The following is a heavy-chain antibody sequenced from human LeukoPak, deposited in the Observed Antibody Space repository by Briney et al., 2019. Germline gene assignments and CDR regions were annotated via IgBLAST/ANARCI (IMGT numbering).Heavy chain of an antibody. CDR3: ARGGSSWYSDWFDP. J-gene: IGHJ5*02. Sequence: SQTLSLTCTVSGGSISSGSYYWSWIRQPAGKGLEWIGRIYTSGSTNYNPSLKSRVTISVDTSKNQFSLKLSSVTAADAAVYYCARGGSSWYSDWFDPWGQGTLVTVSS. CDR1: GGSISSGSYY. CDR2: IYTSGST. D-gene: IGHD6-13*01. V-gene: IGHV4-61*02.